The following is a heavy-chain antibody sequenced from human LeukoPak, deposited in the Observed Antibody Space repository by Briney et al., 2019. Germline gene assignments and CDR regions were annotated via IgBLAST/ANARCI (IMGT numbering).Heavy chain of an antibody. D-gene: IGHD6-19*01. V-gene: IGHV3-74*01. J-gene: IGHJ2*01. Sequence: GGSLRLSCAASGFTFSSYWMHWVRQAPGKGLVWVSRINSDGSSTSYADSVKGRFTISRDNAKNTLYLQMNSLRAEDTAVYYCARGVSGWYWYFDLWGRSTLVTVSS. CDR1: GFTFSSYW. CDR3: ARGVSGWYWYFDL. CDR2: INSDGSST.